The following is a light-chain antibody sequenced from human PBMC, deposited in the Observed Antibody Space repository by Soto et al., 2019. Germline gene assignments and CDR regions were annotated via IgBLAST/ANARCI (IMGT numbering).Light chain of an antibody. CDR1: QHIWGY. J-gene: IGKJ1*01. V-gene: IGKV3-11*01. Sequence: EIVLTQSPATLSLSPGESATLSCRASQHIWGYLAWYQQKPGQAPRLLVYDASKRATGIPARFSGSGSGTDLILTISSLEPGDFAVYYCHQRSRWPWTFGQGTKV. CDR3: HQRSRWPWT. CDR2: DAS.